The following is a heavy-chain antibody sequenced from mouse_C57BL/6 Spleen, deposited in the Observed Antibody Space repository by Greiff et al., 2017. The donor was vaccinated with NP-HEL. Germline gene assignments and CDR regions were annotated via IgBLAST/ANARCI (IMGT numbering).Heavy chain of an antibody. CDR3: AKIYYGDY. CDR2: INPNNGGT. J-gene: IGHJ2*01. D-gene: IGHD2-1*01. CDR1: GYTFTDYN. Sequence: VHVKQSGPELVKPGASVKMSCKASGYTFTDYNMHWVKQSHGKSLEWIGYINPNNGGTSYNQKFKGKATLTVNKSSSTAYMELRSLTSEDSAVYYCAKIYYGDYWGQGTTLTVSS. V-gene: IGHV1-22*01.